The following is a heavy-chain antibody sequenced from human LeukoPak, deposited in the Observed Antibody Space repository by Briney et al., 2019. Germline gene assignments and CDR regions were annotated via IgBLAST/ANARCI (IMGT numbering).Heavy chain of an antibody. CDR1: GFTFSSYW. V-gene: IGHV3-7*01. CDR3: ASRGWELLHRFDY. J-gene: IGHJ4*02. CDR2: IKQDGSEK. D-gene: IGHD1-26*01. Sequence: GGSLRLSCAASGFTFSSYWMSWVRQAPGKGLEWVANIKQDGSEKYYVDSVKGRFTISRDNAKNSLYLQMNSLRAEDTAVYYCASRGWELLHRFDYWGQGTLVTVSS.